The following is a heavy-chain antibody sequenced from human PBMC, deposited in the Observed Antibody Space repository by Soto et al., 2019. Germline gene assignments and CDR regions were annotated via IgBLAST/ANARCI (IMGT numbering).Heavy chain of an antibody. D-gene: IGHD3-22*01. J-gene: IGHJ4*02. CDR1: GGSISSGDYY. CDR3: ARDSLEPRGYYFDSGGLDY. Sequence: SETLSLTCTVSGGSISSGDYYWSWIRQPPGKGLEWIGYIYYSGSTYYNPSLKSRVTISVDTSKNQFSLRLSSVTAADTAVYYCARDSLEPRGYYFDSGGLDYWGQGTLVTVS. CDR2: IYYSGST. V-gene: IGHV4-30-4*01.